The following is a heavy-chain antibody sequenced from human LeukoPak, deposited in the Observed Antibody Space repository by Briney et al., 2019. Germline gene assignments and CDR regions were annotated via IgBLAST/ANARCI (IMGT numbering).Heavy chain of an antibody. CDR2: ISSSSSYT. J-gene: IGHJ4*02. CDR1: GFTFSDYY. Sequence: GGSLRLSCAASGFTFSDYYMSWIRQAPGKGLEWVSYISSSSSYTNYPDSVKGRFTISRDNAKNSLYLQMNSLRAEDTAVYYCARASMRMTTAGFVDYWGQGTLVTVSS. CDR3: ARASMRMTTAGFVDY. V-gene: IGHV3-11*05. D-gene: IGHD6-13*01.